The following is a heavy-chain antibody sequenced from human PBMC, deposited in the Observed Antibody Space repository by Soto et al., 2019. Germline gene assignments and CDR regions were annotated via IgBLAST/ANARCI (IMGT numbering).Heavy chain of an antibody. V-gene: IGHV2-5*02. Sequence: QITLKESGPTLVKPTQTLTLTCTFSGFSLSTSGVGVGWIRQPPGKALEWLALIYWDDDKRSSPSLKTRLTITTDTSKTQVVLTMTNMDPVDTATYYCAHRPSYCSGYSCYSGFDYWGQGTLVTVSS. J-gene: IGHJ4*02. CDR2: IYWDDDK. CDR3: AHRPSYCSGYSCYSGFDY. CDR1: GFSLSTSGVG. D-gene: IGHD2-15*01.